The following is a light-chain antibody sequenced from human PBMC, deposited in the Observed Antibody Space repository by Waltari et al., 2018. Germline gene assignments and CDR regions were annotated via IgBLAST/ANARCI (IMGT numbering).Light chain of an antibody. Sequence: DIQMTQSPSTLSAPAGDRVTITCRASQSIRSWLAWYQQTPGKAPKLLISKASTLESGVPSRFSGSGSGTEFTLTISSLQPDDFATYHCQQYKSPPWTFGQGTKVEIK. J-gene: IGKJ1*01. CDR3: QQYKSPPWT. V-gene: IGKV1-5*03. CDR2: KAS. CDR1: QSIRSW.